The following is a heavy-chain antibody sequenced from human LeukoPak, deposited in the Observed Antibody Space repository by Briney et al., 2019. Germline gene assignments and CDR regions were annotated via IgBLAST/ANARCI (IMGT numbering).Heavy chain of an antibody. Sequence: KPSETLSLTCTVSGASISSTTYYWGWIRQPPGKGLEWIGSIYYGGITYYNLSLKSRVTISVDTSKNQFSLKLSSVTPEDTAVCYCAREGGYSYGYYFDYWGQGTLVTVSS. D-gene: IGHD5-18*01. V-gene: IGHV4-39*07. CDR1: GASISSTTYY. CDR3: AREGGYSYGYYFDY. CDR2: IYYGGIT. J-gene: IGHJ4*02.